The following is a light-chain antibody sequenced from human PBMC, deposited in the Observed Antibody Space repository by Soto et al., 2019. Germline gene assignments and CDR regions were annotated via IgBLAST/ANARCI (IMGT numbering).Light chain of an antibody. Sequence: EIVMTQSPATLSVSPGERAPLSCMASQSVSSNLAWYQQKPGQAPRLLIYGASTRATGITARFSGSGSGTDFTLTISRLEPEDFAVYYCQQYVTSPWTVGQGTQVEIK. CDR1: QSVSSN. CDR3: QQYVTSPWT. V-gene: IGKV3D-15*02. J-gene: IGKJ1*01. CDR2: GAS.